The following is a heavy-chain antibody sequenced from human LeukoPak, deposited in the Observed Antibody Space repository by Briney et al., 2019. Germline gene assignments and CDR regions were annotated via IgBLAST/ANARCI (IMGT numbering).Heavy chain of an antibody. CDR1: GFTFSSYG. J-gene: IGHJ3*01. CDR2: ISGSGGST. D-gene: IGHD5-18*01. Sequence: GGSLRFSCAASGFTFSSYGMSWVRQAPGKGLEWVSAISGSGGSTYYADSVKGRFTISRDNSKNTLYLQMNSLRAEDTAVYYCATYVDTVRYDAFDVWGQGTMVTVSS. CDR3: ATYVDTVRYDAFDV. V-gene: IGHV3-23*01.